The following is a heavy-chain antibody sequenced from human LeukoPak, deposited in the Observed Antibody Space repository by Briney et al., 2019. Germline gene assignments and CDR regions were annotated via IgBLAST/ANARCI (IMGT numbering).Heavy chain of an antibody. CDR1: GFTFSSYA. V-gene: IGHV3-30*04. D-gene: IGHD6-19*01. Sequence: GGSLRLSCAASGFTFSSYAMHWVRPAPCRGLEWVAVISYDGSNQYFAHSVKGRFTISRDNSKNTLYLQMRSLRAEDTSEYSCARASIAVAVHFDYWGQGTLVTVSS. CDR2: ISYDGSNQ. J-gene: IGHJ4*02. CDR3: ARASIAVAVHFDY.